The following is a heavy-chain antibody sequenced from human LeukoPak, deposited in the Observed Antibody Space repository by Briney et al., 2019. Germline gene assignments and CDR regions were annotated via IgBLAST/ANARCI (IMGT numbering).Heavy chain of an antibody. V-gene: IGHV1-46*01. D-gene: IGHD3-10*01. CDR2: INPSGGST. Sequence: GASVKVSCKASGYTFTGYYMHWVRQAPGQGLEWMGIINPSGGSTNYAQKFQGRVTMTRDTSTNTVYMELSRLRSEDTAVYYCARGPSITMIRGGQWYYYMDVWGKGTTVTISS. CDR1: GYTFTGYY. J-gene: IGHJ6*03. CDR3: ARGPSITMIRGGQWYYYMDV.